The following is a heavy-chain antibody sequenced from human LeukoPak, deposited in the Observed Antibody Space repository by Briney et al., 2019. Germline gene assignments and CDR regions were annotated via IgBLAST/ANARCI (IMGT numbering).Heavy chain of an antibody. D-gene: IGHD2-2*01. J-gene: IGHJ5*02. V-gene: IGHV4-34*01. CDR1: GGSFSGYY. CDR3: ARLAWDIVVVPAATQNWFDP. CDR2: INHSGST. Sequence: SETLSLTCAVYGGSFSGYYWSWIRQPPGKGLEWIGEINHSGSTNYDPSLKSRVTISVDTSKNQFSLKLSSVTAADTAVYYCARLAWDIVVVPAATQNWFDPWGQGTLVTVSS.